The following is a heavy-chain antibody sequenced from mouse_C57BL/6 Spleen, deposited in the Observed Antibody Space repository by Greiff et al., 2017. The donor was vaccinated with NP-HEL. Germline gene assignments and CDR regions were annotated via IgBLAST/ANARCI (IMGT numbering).Heavy chain of an antibody. CDR1: GFTFSSYA. D-gene: IGHD1-1*01. Sequence: DVMLVESGEGLVKPGGSLKLSCAASGFTFSSYAMSWVRQTPEKRLEWVAYISSGGDYIYYADTVKGRFTISRDNARNTLYLQMSSLKSEDTAMYYCTRGGYITTPVAGAMDYWGQGTSVTVSS. CDR3: TRGGYITTPVAGAMDY. CDR2: ISSGGDYI. V-gene: IGHV5-9-1*02. J-gene: IGHJ4*01.